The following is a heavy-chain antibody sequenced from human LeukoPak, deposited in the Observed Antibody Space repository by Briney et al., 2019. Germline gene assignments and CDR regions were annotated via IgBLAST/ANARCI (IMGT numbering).Heavy chain of an antibody. D-gene: IGHD6-13*01. V-gene: IGHV4-4*07. CDR2: MYTDGST. CDR3: ATYDQKLAFDN. Sequence: SETLSLTCIVSGGSMSNYYWSWIRRPAGKGLEWIGRMYTDGSTNYNPFLNSRVTMSVDTSKKHFSLRLNSVTAADTAVYYCATYDQKLAFDNWGQGTLVTVSS. CDR1: GGSMSNYY. J-gene: IGHJ4*02.